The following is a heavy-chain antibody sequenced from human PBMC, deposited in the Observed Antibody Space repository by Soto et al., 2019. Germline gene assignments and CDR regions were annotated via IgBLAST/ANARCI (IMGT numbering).Heavy chain of an antibody. Sequence: GGSLRLSCTASGFTFSSYEMNWVRQAPGKGLEWVSYISSSGSTIYYAGSVKGRFTISRDNAKNSLYLQMNSLRAGDTALYYCAKFREYYQGSGSRTYYFYGMDVWGQGTTVTVSS. J-gene: IGHJ6*02. V-gene: IGHV3-48*03. CDR3: AKFREYYQGSGSRTYYFYGMDV. CDR1: GFTFSSYE. CDR2: ISSSGSTI. D-gene: IGHD3-10*01.